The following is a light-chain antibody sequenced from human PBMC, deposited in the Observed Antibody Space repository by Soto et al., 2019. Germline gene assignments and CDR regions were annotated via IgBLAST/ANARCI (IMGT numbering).Light chain of an antibody. Sequence: QSALTQPASVSGSPGQSITISCTGASSDVGDYNYVSWYQHHPGKAPKLLIYEVNNRPSGVSDRFSGSKSGNVGCLTISWLQAEGEAHYCCSTYTSSSTYVFGTGTKITAL. CDR3: STYTSSSTYV. CDR1: SSDVGDYNY. J-gene: IGLJ1*01. CDR2: EVN. V-gene: IGLV2-14*01.